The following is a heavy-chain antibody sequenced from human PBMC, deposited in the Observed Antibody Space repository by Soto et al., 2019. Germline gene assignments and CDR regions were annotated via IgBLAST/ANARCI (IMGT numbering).Heavy chain of an antibody. Sequence: SETLSLTCTVSGASISSTNYYWGWIRQPPGKGLEWIGSIYNSGSTYYNPSLKSRATISVDASKNQFSVKLSSVTAADTAVYYCARQPYYFASGNYYAWYFDYWGQGTLVTVSS. J-gene: IGHJ4*02. V-gene: IGHV4-39*01. CDR1: GASISSTNYY. CDR2: IYNSGST. CDR3: ARQPYYFASGNYYAWYFDY. D-gene: IGHD3-10*01.